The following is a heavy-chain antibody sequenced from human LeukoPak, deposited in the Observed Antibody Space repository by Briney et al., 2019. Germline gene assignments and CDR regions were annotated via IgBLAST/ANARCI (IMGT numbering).Heavy chain of an antibody. CDR2: ISSSMSYI. Sequence: GGSLRLSCAASGVTFSSYSMNGVREAPGKGLEWGSSISSSMSYIYYADSVKGRFTISRDNAKNSLYLKMNSLRAADTAVYYCARDTPGAAAGGDYFDYWGQGTLVTVSS. CDR3: ARDTPGAAAGGDYFDY. D-gene: IGHD6-13*01. V-gene: IGHV3-21*01. CDR1: GVTFSSYS. J-gene: IGHJ4*02.